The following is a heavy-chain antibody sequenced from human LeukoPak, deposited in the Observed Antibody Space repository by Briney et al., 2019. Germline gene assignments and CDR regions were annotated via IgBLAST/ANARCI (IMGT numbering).Heavy chain of an antibody. CDR3: ARGQGATVPQVGKNWFDP. Sequence: SETLSLTCTVAGYSISSGYYWGLIRQPPGKGLEWIGSISHSGSTYYNPSLKSRVTISVDTSKNQFSLKLISVTAADTAVYYCARGQGATVPQVGKNWFDPWGQGTRVIVSS. D-gene: IGHD1-26*01. J-gene: IGHJ5*02. CDR2: ISHSGST. V-gene: IGHV4-38-2*02. CDR1: GYSISSGYY.